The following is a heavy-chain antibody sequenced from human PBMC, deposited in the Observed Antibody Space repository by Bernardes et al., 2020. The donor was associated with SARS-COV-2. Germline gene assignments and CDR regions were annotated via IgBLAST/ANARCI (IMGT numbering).Heavy chain of an antibody. J-gene: IGHJ5*02. CDR1: GGSISSSSYY. CDR3: ARHRLVVVAVPRFDP. CDR2: IYYSGST. D-gene: IGHD2-15*01. V-gene: IGHV4-39*01. Sequence: SETLSLTCTVSGGSISSSSYYWGWIRQPPGKGLEWIGSIYYSGSTYYNPSLKSRVTISVDTSKNQFSLKLSSVTAADTAVYYCARHRLVVVAVPRFDPWGQGTLVTVSS.